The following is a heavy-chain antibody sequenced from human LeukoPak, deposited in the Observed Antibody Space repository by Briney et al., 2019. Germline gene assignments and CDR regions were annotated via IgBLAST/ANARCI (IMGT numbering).Heavy chain of an antibody. V-gene: IGHV3-23*01. CDR1: GFTFSSYA. CDR3: AKYCSSTSCYGGDY. CDR2: ISGSGGST. J-gene: IGHJ4*02. Sequence: GGSLRLSCAASGFTFSSYAMSWVRQAPGKGLVWVSAISGSGGSTYYADSVKGRFTISRDNSKNTLYLQMNSLRAEDTAVYYCAKYCSSTSCYGGDYWGQGTLVTVSS. D-gene: IGHD2-2*01.